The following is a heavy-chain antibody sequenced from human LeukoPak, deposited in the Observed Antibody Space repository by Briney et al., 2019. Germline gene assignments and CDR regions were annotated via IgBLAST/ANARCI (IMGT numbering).Heavy chain of an antibody. J-gene: IGHJ5*02. Sequence: ASVKVSCTASGYSFADYYMHWVRQAPGQGLEWMGWIKPNSGDTRSAQKFQGRVTMTRDTSISTAYMELSSLRYDDAAVYYCATNILVRDIINWFDPWGQGTLVTVSS. CDR2: IKPNSGDT. CDR3: ATNILVRDIINWFDP. V-gene: IGHV1-2*02. CDR1: GYSFADYY. D-gene: IGHD3-10*01.